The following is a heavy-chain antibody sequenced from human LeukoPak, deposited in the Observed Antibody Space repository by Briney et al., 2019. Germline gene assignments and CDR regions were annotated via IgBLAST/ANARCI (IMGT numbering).Heavy chain of an antibody. V-gene: IGHV4-59*01. CDR1: GGSISSYY. CDR2: IYYSGST. J-gene: IGHJ4*02. D-gene: IGHD3-22*01. Sequence: SETLSLTCTVSGGSISSYYWSWIRRPPGKGLEWIGYIYYSGSTNYNPSLKSRVTISLDTSKTQFSLKLSSVTAADTAVYYCARARSSGYPDYWGQGTLVTVSS. CDR3: ARARSSGYPDY.